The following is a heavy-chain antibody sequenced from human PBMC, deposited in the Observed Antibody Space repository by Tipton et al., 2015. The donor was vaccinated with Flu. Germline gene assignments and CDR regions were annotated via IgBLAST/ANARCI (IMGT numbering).Heavy chain of an antibody. J-gene: IGHJ6*02. V-gene: IGHV4-59*01. Sequence: TLSLTCTVSGGSISSYFWNWIRQPPGKGLEWIGYIYYSGSTDYNPSLKSRVTISVDTSKNQFSLKLSSVTAADTAVYYCARSSYYYDSSGYYFLYYYYGMDVWGQGTTVTVSS. CDR2: IYYSGST. D-gene: IGHD3-22*01. CDR1: GGSISSYF. CDR3: ARSSYYYDSSGYYFLYYYYGMDV.